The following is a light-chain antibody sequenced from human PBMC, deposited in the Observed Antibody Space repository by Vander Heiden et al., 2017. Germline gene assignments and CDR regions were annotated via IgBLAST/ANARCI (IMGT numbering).Light chain of an antibody. CDR2: GAS. CDR1: QSINNY. V-gene: IGKV1-39*01. Sequence: DMQMTQFPSSLSASVGDRVTITCRTSQSINNYLSWYQQKPGKAPKLLIFGASSLQSGVPSRFSGSGSGTEFTLTITSLQPEDFASYYCQQSFNAFTFGPGTRVDV. CDR3: QQSFNAFT. J-gene: IGKJ3*01.